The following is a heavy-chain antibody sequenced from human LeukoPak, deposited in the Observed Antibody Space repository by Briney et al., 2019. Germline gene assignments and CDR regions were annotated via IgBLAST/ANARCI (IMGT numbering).Heavy chain of an antibody. D-gene: IGHD6-6*01. CDR2: ISGIGGST. J-gene: IGHJ4*02. CDR3: ATLGAAPRIDY. CDR1: GFTLSSSG. V-gene: IGHV3-23*01. Sequence: GGSLRLSCAASGFTLSSSGMSWVRQAPGKGLEWVSAISGIGGSTNYADSVKGRFTISRDNSKNTLYLQMNSLRAEDTAVYYCATLGAAPRIDYWGQGTLVTVSS.